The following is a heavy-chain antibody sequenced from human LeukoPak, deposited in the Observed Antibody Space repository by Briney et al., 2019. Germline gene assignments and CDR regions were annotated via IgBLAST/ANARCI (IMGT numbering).Heavy chain of an antibody. CDR1: GFTFSSYA. CDR2: ISGSGGST. V-gene: IGHV3-23*01. D-gene: IGHD3-22*01. CDR3: AKGIYDSSGYLT. J-gene: IGHJ4*02. Sequence: GGSLRLSCAASGFTFSSYAMSWVRQAPGKGLEWVSAISGSGGSTYYADSVKGRFTISRDNSKNTLYLQMNSLRAEVTAVYYCAKGIYDSSGYLTWGQGTLVTVSS.